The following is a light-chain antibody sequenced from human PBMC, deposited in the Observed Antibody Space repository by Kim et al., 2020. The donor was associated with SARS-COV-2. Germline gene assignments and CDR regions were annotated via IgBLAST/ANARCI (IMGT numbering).Light chain of an antibody. CDR3: CSYAGSGTWV. J-gene: IGLJ3*02. Sequence: QSALTQPASVSGSPGQSITISCTGTSSDVGGYNLVSWHQQHPGKVPKLMLYEASKRPSGVSVRFSGSKSGNTTSLTISDPQAEDEADYYCCSYAGSGTWVFGAGTKLTVL. V-gene: IGLV2-23*01. CDR1: SSDVGGYNL. CDR2: EAS.